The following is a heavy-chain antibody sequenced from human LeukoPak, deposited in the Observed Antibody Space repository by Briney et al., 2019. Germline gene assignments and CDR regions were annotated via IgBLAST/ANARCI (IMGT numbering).Heavy chain of an antibody. CDR2: ISGSGGST. V-gene: IGHV3-23*01. CDR1: GFTFSSDG. D-gene: IGHD3-9*01. J-gene: IGHJ4*02. CDR3: AKILVYDILTGYPLAFDY. Sequence: GGSLRLSCAASGFTFSSDGMSWVRQPPGKGLEWVSAISGSGGSTYYADSVKGRFTISRDNSKNTLYLQMNSLRAEDTAVYYCAKILVYDILTGYPLAFDYWGQGTLVTVSS.